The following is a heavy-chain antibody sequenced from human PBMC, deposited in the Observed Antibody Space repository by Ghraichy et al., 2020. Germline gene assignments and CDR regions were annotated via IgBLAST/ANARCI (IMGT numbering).Heavy chain of an antibody. J-gene: IGHJ6*02. CDR1: GGSFSHYY. Sequence: SETLSLTCAVSGGSFSHYYWSWIRQPPGKGLEWIGEINHSGSTNYNPSLKSRVTISVDTSKNQFSLKLTTGTAADTAVYYCAWAKHTGNYYYYYGMDVWGQVTTVTVSS. D-gene: IGHD1-26*01. CDR2: INHSGST. CDR3: AWAKHTGNYYYYYGMDV. V-gene: IGHV4-34*01.